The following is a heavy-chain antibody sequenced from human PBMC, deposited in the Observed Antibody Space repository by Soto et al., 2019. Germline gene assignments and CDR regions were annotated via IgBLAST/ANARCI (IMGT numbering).Heavy chain of an antibody. J-gene: IGHJ4*02. Sequence: SETLSLTCTVSGGSISSYYWSWIRQPPGKGLEWIGYIYYSGSTNYNPSLKSRVTISVDTSKNQFSLKLSSVTAADTAVYYCARLSPGSYYYDSSGYYLDYWGQGTLVTVSS. CDR1: GGSISSYY. D-gene: IGHD3-22*01. V-gene: IGHV4-59*08. CDR3: ARLSPGSYYYDSSGYYLDY. CDR2: IYYSGST.